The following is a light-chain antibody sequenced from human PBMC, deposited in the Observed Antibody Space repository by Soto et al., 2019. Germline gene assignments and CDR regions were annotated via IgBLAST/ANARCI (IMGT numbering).Light chain of an antibody. CDR1: QTIRKY. Sequence: DIQMTQSPSTLSGSVGDRVTITCRASQTIRKYLNWYQQKPGKAPELLIHSASTLQTGVPSRFSGSGSGTDFALTTTSLQPEDFATYYCQQSYTTPVTFGQGTRLEIK. CDR2: SAS. J-gene: IGKJ5*01. V-gene: IGKV1-39*01. CDR3: QQSYTTPVT.